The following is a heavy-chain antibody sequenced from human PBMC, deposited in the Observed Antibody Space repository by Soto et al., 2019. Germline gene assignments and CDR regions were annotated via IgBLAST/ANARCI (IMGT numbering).Heavy chain of an antibody. CDR3: SRQRPPSYYYGMDV. CDR2: IGITGDT. D-gene: IGHD1-1*01. V-gene: IGHV3-13*01. J-gene: IGHJ6*02. CDR1: GFTISGYD. Sequence: EVQLVESGGGLVQPGGSLRLSCAASGFTISGYDMYWVRQGTGKGLEWVSRIGITGDTNYAGSVKGRFTISRENGKNSLYLQMNGLRAGDTAVYYCSRQRPPSYYYGMDVWGQGTPVTVSS.